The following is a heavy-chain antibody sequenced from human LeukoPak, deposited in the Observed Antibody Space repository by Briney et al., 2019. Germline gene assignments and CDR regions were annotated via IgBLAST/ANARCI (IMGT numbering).Heavy chain of an antibody. CDR2: IIPILGIA. V-gene: IGHV1-69*04. J-gene: IGHJ4*02. D-gene: IGHD3-22*01. CDR3: AVNYYDSSGFDY. Sequence: SVKVSCKASGGTFSSYAISWVRQAPGQGLEWMGRIIPILGIANYAQKFQGRVTITADKSTSTAYMELSSLRSEDTAVYYCAVNYYDSSGFDYWGQGTLVTVSS. CDR1: GGTFSSYA.